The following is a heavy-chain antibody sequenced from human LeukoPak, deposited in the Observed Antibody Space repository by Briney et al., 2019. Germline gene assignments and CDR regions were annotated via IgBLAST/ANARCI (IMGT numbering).Heavy chain of an antibody. V-gene: IGHV4-59*08. CDR1: GGSISDYY. Sequence: SETLSLTCTVSGGSISDYYWTWIRQSPGTGLEWIGYMDYSGSTAYNPSLKSRVTISIDTSKKQFSLELSSVTAADTAIYFCARRKRGSGGPFDYWGQGTLVTVSS. CDR3: ARRKRGSGGPFDY. J-gene: IGHJ4*02. CDR2: MDYSGST. D-gene: IGHD6-19*01.